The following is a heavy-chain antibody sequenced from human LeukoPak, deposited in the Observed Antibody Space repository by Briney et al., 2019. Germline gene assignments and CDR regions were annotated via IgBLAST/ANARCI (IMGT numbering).Heavy chain of an antibody. CDR2: IKSKTDGWTT. V-gene: IGHV3-15*01. Sequence: GGSLRLSCAASGFTFSNAWMSWVRQAPGKGLEWVGRIKSKTDGWTTDYAAPVKGRFTISRDDSKNTLYLQMNSLKTEDTAVYYCTTDPGSIVVVPAASRAWDYWGQGTLVTVSS. CDR1: GFTFSNAW. CDR3: TTDPGSIVVVPAASRAWDY. D-gene: IGHD2-2*01. J-gene: IGHJ4*02.